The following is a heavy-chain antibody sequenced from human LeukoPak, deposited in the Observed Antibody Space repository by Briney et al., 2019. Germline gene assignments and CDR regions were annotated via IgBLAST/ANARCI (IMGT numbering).Heavy chain of an antibody. D-gene: IGHD1-14*01. Sequence: PGGSLRLSCAASGFTFNDYPMHWVRQAPGKGLEWVSLISGDGSVTYYADSVKGRFTISRDNSKNSLYLQMNSLSLEDTAFYYCATGSQPGTTFDYWGQGTLVTASS. CDR2: ISGDGSVT. CDR1: GFTFNDYP. CDR3: ATGSQPGTTFDY. J-gene: IGHJ4*02. V-gene: IGHV3-43*02.